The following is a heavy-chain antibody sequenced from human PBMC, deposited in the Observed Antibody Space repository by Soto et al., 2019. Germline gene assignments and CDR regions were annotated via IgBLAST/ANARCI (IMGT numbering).Heavy chain of an antibody. J-gene: IGHJ6*02. V-gene: IGHV3-33*01. CDR1: GFTFSSYG. CDR2: IWYDGSNK. CDR3: ARAVWFVEGPYYGMDV. Sequence: QVQLVESGGGVVQPGRSLRLSCAASGFTFSSYGMHWVRQAPGKGLEWVAVIWYDGSNKYYADSVKGRFTISRDNSKNTLYLQMNSLGAEDTAVYYCARAVWFVEGPYYGMDVWGQGTTVTVSS. D-gene: IGHD3-10*01.